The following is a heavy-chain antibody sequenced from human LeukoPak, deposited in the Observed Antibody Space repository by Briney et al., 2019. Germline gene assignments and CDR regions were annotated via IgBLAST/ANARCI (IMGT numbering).Heavy chain of an antibody. CDR2: INPNSGGT. CDR3: ASGYDSSGYYYLY. Sequence: ASVKVSCKASGYTFTSYYMHRVRQAPGQGLEWMGWINPNSGGTNYAQKFQGRVTMTRDTSISTAYMELSRLRSDDTAVYYCASGYDSSGYYYLYWGQGTLVTVSS. V-gene: IGHV1-2*02. J-gene: IGHJ4*02. D-gene: IGHD3-22*01. CDR1: GYTFTSYY.